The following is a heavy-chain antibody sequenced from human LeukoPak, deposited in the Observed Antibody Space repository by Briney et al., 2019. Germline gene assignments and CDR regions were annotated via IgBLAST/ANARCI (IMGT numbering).Heavy chain of an antibody. Sequence: GGSLRLSCAASGFTFSSYAMSWLRQAPGKGPEWVSGISHNNDRTFYADSVKGRFTVFRDNSKNTLYLQMNSLRAEDTAVYYCARYSAAGGNFHWGQGTMVTVSS. V-gene: IGHV3-23*01. CDR2: ISHNNDRT. J-gene: IGHJ3*01. CDR1: GFTFSSYA. CDR3: ARYSAAGGNFH. D-gene: IGHD4-23*01.